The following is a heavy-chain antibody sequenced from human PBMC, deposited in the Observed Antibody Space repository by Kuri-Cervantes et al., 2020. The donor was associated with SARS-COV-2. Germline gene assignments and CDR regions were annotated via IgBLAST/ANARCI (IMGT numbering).Heavy chain of an antibody. CDR3: VKDVGYGDLAFGY. V-gene: IGHV3-64D*08. D-gene: IGHD4-17*01. J-gene: IGHJ4*02. CDR1: GFTFSSYA. CDR2: ISSNGGST. Sequence: LSLTCAASGFTFSSYAMHWVRQAPGKGLEYVSAISSNGGSTYYADSVKGRFTISRDNSKNTLYLQMSSLRAEDTAVYYCVKDVGYGDLAFGYWGQGTLVTVSS.